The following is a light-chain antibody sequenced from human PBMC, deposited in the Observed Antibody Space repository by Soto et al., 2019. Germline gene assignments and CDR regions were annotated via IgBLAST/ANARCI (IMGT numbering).Light chain of an antibody. V-gene: IGLV1-51*01. J-gene: IGLJ2*01. Sequence: QSVLTQPPSVSVAPGQEVTISCSGSSSNIGNNYVSWYQQFPGTAPKLLIYDNNKRPSGIPDRFSGSKSGTSATLDITGLQTGDEADYYCGTWDSSLSAVVFGGGTKLTVL. CDR1: SSNIGNNY. CDR2: DNN. CDR3: GTWDSSLSAVV.